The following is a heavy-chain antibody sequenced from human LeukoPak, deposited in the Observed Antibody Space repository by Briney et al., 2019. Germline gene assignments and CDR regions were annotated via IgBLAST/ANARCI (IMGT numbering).Heavy chain of an antibody. CDR1: GFTFRTYW. Sequence: GGSLRLSCAASGFTFRTYWMHWVRQAPGKGLVWVSRINSDGSSTNYADSVKGRFTISRDNAKNTLYLQMNSLRAEDTAVYYCARDRDTAMVTAFDIWGQGTMVTVSS. J-gene: IGHJ3*02. D-gene: IGHD5-18*01. CDR3: ARDRDTAMVTAFDI. V-gene: IGHV3-74*01. CDR2: INSDGSST.